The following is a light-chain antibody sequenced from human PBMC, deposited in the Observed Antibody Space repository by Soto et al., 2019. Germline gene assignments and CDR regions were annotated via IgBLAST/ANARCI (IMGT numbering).Light chain of an antibody. CDR3: AAWDDSLSGVV. Sequence: QLVLTQPPSASGTPGQRVTISCSGSSSNIGGNYVYWYQQLPGTAPKLLMYSNNQRPSGVPDRFSGSKSGTSASLAISGLRSEDEADYHCAAWDDSLSGVVFGGGTKLTVL. CDR1: SSNIGGNY. V-gene: IGLV1-47*02. CDR2: SNN. J-gene: IGLJ2*01.